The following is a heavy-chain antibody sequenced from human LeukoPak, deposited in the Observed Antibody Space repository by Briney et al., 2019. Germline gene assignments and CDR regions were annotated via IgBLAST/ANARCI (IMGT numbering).Heavy chain of an antibody. J-gene: IGHJ5*02. V-gene: IGHV4-39*01. CDR3: ARLYYYDAGGYPNP. Sequence: SETLSLTCTASGDSITSSTYYWGWIRQPPGKGLGWIGSIYYTGSTYYNPSLKSRVTISVDTSKNQFSLKLRSVTAADTAVYYCARLYYYDAGGYPNPWGQGTLVTVSS. CDR1: GDSITSSTYY. CDR2: IYYTGST. D-gene: IGHD3-22*01.